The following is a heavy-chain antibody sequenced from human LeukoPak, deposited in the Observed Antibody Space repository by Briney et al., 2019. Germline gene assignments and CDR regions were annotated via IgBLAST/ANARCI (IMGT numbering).Heavy chain of an antibody. Sequence: ASVKVSCKASGYTFTSYGISWVRQAPGQGLEWMGWISAYNGNTNYAQKVQGRVTMTTDTSTSTAYMELRSLRSDDTAVYYCARGGPIAVAGLEDDYWGQGTLVTVSS. D-gene: IGHD6-19*01. CDR3: ARGGPIAVAGLEDDY. CDR1: GYTFTSYG. CDR2: ISAYNGNT. V-gene: IGHV1-18*01. J-gene: IGHJ4*02.